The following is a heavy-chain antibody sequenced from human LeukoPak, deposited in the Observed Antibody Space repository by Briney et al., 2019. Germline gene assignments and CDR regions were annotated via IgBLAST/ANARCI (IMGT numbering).Heavy chain of an antibody. Sequence: ASVKVSCKASGGTFSSYAISWVRQAPGQGLEWMGGIIPIFGTANYAQKFQGRVTITADESTSTAYMELSSLRSEDTAVYYCASGGGGSTRSPRAEYFQHWGQGTLVTVSS. V-gene: IGHV1-69*13. D-gene: IGHD2-15*01. J-gene: IGHJ1*01. CDR1: GGTFSSYA. CDR2: IIPIFGTA. CDR3: ASGGGGSTRSPRAEYFQH.